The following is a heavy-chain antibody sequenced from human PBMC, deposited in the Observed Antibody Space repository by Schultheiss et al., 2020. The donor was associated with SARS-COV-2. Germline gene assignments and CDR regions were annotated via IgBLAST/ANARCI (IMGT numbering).Heavy chain of an antibody. Sequence: GGSLRLSCAASGFTVSSNYMSWVRQAPGKGLEWVSVIYSGGSTYYADSVKGRFTISRDNSKNTLYLQMNSLRAEDTAVYYCAREPYSSSWYPLDYYYYGMDVWGQGTTVTVSS. CDR3: AREPYSSSWYPLDYYYYGMDV. D-gene: IGHD6-13*01. V-gene: IGHV3-66*02. CDR1: GFTVSSNY. J-gene: IGHJ6*02. CDR2: IYSGGST.